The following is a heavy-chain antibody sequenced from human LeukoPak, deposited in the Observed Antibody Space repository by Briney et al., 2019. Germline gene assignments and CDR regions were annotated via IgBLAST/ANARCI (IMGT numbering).Heavy chain of an antibody. CDR3: ARSSITMVRGVISY. Sequence: ASVKVSCKASGYTFTGYYMHWVRQAPGQGREWMGWINPNSGGTNYAQKFQGRVTMTRDTSISTAYMELSRLRSDDTAVYYCARSSITMVRGVISYWGQGTLVTVSS. CDR1: GYTFTGYY. J-gene: IGHJ4*02. CDR2: INPNSGGT. V-gene: IGHV1-2*02. D-gene: IGHD3-10*01.